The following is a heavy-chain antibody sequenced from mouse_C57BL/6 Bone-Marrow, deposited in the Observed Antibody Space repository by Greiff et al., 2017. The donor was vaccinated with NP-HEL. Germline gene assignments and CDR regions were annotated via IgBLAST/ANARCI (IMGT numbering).Heavy chain of an antibody. CDR1: GFTFSSYA. CDR2: ISDGGSYT. J-gene: IGHJ2*01. CDR3: ARAGWDFDY. Sequence: EVMLVESGGGLVKPGGSLKLSCAASGFTFSSYAMSWVRQTPEKRLEWVATISDGGSYTYYPDNVKGRFTISRDNAKNNLYLQMSHLKSEDTAMYYCARAGWDFDYWGQGTTLTVSS. V-gene: IGHV5-4*03.